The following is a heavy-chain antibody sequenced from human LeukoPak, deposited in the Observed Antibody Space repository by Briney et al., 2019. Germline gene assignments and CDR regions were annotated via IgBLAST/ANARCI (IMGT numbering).Heavy chain of an antibody. CDR1: GFTFSSYG. V-gene: IGHV3-30*18. Sequence: GSLRLSCAASGFTFSSYGMHWVRQAPGKGLEWVAVISYDGSNKYYADSVKGRFTISRDNSKNTLYLQMNSLRAEDTAVYYCAKWGTTVTTWGQGTLVTVSS. D-gene: IGHD4-17*01. J-gene: IGHJ5*02. CDR2: ISYDGSNK. CDR3: AKWGTTVTT.